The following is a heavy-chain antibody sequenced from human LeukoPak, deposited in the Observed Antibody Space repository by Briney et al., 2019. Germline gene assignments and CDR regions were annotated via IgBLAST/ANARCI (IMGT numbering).Heavy chain of an antibody. CDR1: GGSVSSGSYY. J-gene: IGHJ4*02. CDR2: IYYSGST. Sequence: KPSETLSLTCTVSGGSVSSGSYYWSWIRQPPGKGLEWIGYIYYSGSTNYNPSRKSRVTISVDTSKNQFSLKLSSVTAADTAVYYCARGGYGEYYYDSSGYYLFDYWGQGTLVTVSS. CDR3: ARGGYGEYYYDSSGYYLFDY. D-gene: IGHD3-22*01. V-gene: IGHV4-61*01.